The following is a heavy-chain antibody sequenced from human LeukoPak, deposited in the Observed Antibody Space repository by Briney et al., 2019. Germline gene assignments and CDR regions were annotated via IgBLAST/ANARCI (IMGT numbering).Heavy chain of an antibody. V-gene: IGHV4-59*01. CDR2: MYHGGST. CDR1: GGSISTYY. Sequence: SETLSLTCTVSGGSISTYYWTWIRHPPGKGLEWIGYMYHGGSTNYNPSLKSRVTISGDTSKNQFSLKLSSVTAADTAVYYCARDVGSPYCSGGSCPLGYWGQGILVTVSS. CDR3: ARDVGSPYCSGGSCPLGY. J-gene: IGHJ4*02. D-gene: IGHD2-15*01.